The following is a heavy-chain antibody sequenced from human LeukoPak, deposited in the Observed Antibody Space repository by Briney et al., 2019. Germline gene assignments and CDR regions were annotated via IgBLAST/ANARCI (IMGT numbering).Heavy chain of an antibody. D-gene: IGHD6-6*01. V-gene: IGHV3-48*01. J-gene: IGHJ4*02. CDR1: GFTFSSYS. CDR3: ARLPYSSSYGY. Sequence: GGSLRLSCAASGFTFSSYSMNWVRQAPGKGLKWVSYISSSSSTIYYADSVKGRFTISRDNAKNSLYLQMNSLRAEDTAVYYCARLPYSSSYGYWGQGTLVTVSS. CDR2: ISSSSSTI.